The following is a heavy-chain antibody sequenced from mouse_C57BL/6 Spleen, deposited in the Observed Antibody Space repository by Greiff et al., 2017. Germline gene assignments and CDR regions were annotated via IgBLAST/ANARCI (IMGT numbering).Heavy chain of an antibody. Sequence: QVQLQQSGPELVKPGASVKISCKASGYAFSSSWMNWVKQRPGQGLEGIGRIYPGDGDTNYNGKFKGKATLTADKSSSTAYMQLSSLTSEDSAVYFCARWYYGSSYVEWYFDVWGTGTTVTVSS. J-gene: IGHJ1*03. D-gene: IGHD1-1*01. V-gene: IGHV1-82*01. CDR3: ARWYYGSSYVEWYFDV. CDR2: IYPGDGDT. CDR1: GYAFSSSW.